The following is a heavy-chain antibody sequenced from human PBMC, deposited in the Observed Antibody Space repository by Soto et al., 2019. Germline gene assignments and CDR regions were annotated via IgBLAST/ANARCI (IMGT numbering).Heavy chain of an antibody. CDR2: SIPIFGTA. V-gene: IGHV1-69*06. CDR1: GGSFSRYA. D-gene: IGHD3-3*01. J-gene: IGHJ3*02. Sequence: GASVKVSCKGCGGSFSRYAISGVLQSPLQGVEGMGGSIPIFGTANYAQKFQGRVTITADKSTSTAYMELSSLRSEDTAVYYCARGGLGHTYRWSDFDIWGQPTMVTVSS. CDR3: ARGGLGHTYRWSDFDI.